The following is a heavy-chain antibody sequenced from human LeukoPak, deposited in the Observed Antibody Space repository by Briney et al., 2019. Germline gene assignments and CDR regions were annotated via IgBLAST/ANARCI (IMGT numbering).Heavy chain of an antibody. CDR1: GFTFSSYE. V-gene: IGHV3-48*03. D-gene: IGHD6-13*01. Sequence: QAGGSLRLSCAASGFTFSSYEMSWVRQAPGKGLEWLSYISRSGNSIFYADSVKGRFTISRDNAKNSLYLQMNSLRAEDTAVYYCARDASSWRPSTDYWGQGTLVTVSS. CDR2: ISRSGNSI. CDR3: ARDASSWRPSTDY. J-gene: IGHJ4*02.